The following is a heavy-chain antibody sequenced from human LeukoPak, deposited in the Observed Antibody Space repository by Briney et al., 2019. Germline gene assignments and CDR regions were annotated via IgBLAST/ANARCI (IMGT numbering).Heavy chain of an antibody. V-gene: IGHV4-34*01. Sequence: PSETLSLTCAVYGGSFSGYYWSWLRQPPGKGLEWIGEITHGGSTNYNPSLKSRVTISVEKSKKQFSLELNSVTAADTAVYYCARGGWHSSSWYFDYWGQGTLVTVSS. CDR3: ARGGWHSSSWYFDY. CDR1: GGSFSGYY. CDR2: ITHGGST. J-gene: IGHJ4*02. D-gene: IGHD6-13*01.